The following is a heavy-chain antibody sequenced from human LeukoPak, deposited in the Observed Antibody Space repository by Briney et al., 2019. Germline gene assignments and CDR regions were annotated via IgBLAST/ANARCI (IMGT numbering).Heavy chain of an antibody. CDR2: INTQSGNT. J-gene: IGHJ4*02. V-gene: IGHV1-8*01. CDR3: ARRCTGIGRGDFDY. Sequence: SVKVSCKVSVYTLSSYDINWVRQATGQGREWRGWINTQSGNTSYAQTFQGRVTITRNTSKSPVYMEVSTVTSADTAVYYCARRCTGIGRGDFDYWGQGSLVTVSS. CDR1: VYTLSSYD. D-gene: IGHD2-8*02.